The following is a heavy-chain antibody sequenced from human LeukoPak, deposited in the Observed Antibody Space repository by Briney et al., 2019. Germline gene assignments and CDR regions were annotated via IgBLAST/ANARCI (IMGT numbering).Heavy chain of an antibody. CDR2: ISSSSSYI. D-gene: IGHD1-26*01. CDR3: ARGKVGATPPRLNY. Sequence: GGSLRLSCAVSGFTFSSYSMNWVRQAPGKGLEWVSSISSSSSYIYYADSVKGRFTISKDNAKNSLYLQMNSLRAEDTAVYYCARGKVGATPPRLNYWGQGTLVTVSS. CDR1: GFTFSSYS. V-gene: IGHV3-21*01. J-gene: IGHJ4*02.